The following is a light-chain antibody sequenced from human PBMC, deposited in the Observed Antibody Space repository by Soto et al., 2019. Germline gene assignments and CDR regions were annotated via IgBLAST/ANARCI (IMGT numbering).Light chain of an antibody. J-gene: IGKJ1*01. CDR3: QQSYSNPT. Sequence: DVQLTQSPSSLSVFVGDSVTVPCRASQNIITYLHWYHQKPGEAPTLLINAASTLQSGVPSRFSGSGSGTDFTLTINSLQPEDVGTYYCQQSYSNPTFGQGTTVEIK. V-gene: IGKV1-39*01. CDR1: QNIITY. CDR2: AAS.